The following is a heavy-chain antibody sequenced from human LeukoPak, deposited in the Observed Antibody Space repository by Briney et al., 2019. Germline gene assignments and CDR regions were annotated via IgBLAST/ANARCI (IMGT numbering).Heavy chain of an antibody. J-gene: IGHJ4*02. V-gene: IGHV3-23*01. CDR2: ITSGGGST. CDR3: AKSEVVAATLIDY. Sequence: GGSLRLSCAASGFTFSSYAVSWVRQAPGKGLEWVSTITSGGGSTYYADSVKGRLTITRDNSKNTLYLQMNSLRAEDRSVYYCAKSEVVAATLIDYWGQGTLVTVSS. D-gene: IGHD2-15*01. CDR1: GFTFSSYA.